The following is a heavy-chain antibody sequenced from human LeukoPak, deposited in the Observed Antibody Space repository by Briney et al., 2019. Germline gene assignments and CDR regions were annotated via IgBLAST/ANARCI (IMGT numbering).Heavy chain of an antibody. J-gene: IGHJ4*02. D-gene: IGHD3-10*01. Sequence: PSETLSLTCTVSGGSISTTIYYCGWIRQPPGKGLEWIGNIYYSGRTNYNPSLKSRVTISIDTSKNQFSLKLSSVTAADTAVYYCARRLYGSGSYYFDYWGQGTLVTVSS. V-gene: IGHV4-39*07. CDR3: ARRLYGSGSYYFDY. CDR2: IYYSGRT. CDR1: GGSISTTIYY.